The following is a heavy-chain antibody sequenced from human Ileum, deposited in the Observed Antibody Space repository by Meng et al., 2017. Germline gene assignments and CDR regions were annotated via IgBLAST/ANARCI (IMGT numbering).Heavy chain of an antibody. V-gene: IGHV4-59*01. Sequence: QVKREGSCPGLVKPGVPLSLACTVSGDSLGTYYWSWIRQPPGKGLEWIGYGFYSGSTNYNPSLKSRVAISVDTSKNQVSLKLTSVTAADTAVYYCARSFHESSWGSYRYLFGLWGQGALVTVSS. CDR3: ARSFHESSWGSYRYLFGL. D-gene: IGHD3-16*02. CDR2: GFYSGST. CDR1: GDSLGTYY. J-gene: IGHJ4*02.